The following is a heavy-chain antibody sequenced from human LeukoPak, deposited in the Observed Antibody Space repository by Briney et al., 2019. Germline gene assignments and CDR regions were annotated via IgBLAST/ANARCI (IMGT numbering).Heavy chain of an antibody. D-gene: IGHD6-13*01. V-gene: IGHV3-74*01. CDR2: VYTDGTYT. CDR3: AKHLTIAAAGTRFDY. Sequence: GGSLRLSCAASGFTFNAYFMHWVRQAPGKGLAWVSIVYTDGTYTTYADSVKGRFTISRDKSRNTLYLQMNSLRAEDTAVYFCAKHLTIAAAGTRFDYWGQGSLVTVSS. J-gene: IGHJ4*02. CDR1: GFTFNAYF.